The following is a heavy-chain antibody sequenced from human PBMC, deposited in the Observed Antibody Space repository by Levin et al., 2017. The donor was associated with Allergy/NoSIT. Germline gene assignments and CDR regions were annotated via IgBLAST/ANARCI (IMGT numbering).Heavy chain of an antibody. Sequence: GESLKISCAASGFTFSSYAMHWVRQAPGKGLEWVAVISYDGSNKYYVDSVKGRFTISRDNSKNTLYLQMNSLRAEDTAVYYWARGPAVVVTAIEYYYYGMDVWGQGTTVTVS. CDR3: ARGPAVVVTAIEYYYYGMDV. V-gene: IGHV3-30*04. CDR2: ISYDGSNK. D-gene: IGHD2-21*02. J-gene: IGHJ6*02. CDR1: GFTFSSYA.